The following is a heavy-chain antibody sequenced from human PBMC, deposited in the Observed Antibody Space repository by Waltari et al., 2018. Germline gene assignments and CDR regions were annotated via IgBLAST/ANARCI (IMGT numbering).Heavy chain of an antibody. CDR1: GGSISSYY. Sequence: QVQLQESGPGLVKPSETLSLTCTVSGGSISSYYWSWIRQPPGKGLEWIGYIYYSGSTNYNPSLKSRVTISVDTSKNQFSLKLSSVTAADTAVYYCARGEMALPPDYWGQGTLVTVSS. J-gene: IGHJ4*02. CDR2: IYYSGST. D-gene: IGHD1-26*01. V-gene: IGHV4-59*01. CDR3: ARGEMALPPDY.